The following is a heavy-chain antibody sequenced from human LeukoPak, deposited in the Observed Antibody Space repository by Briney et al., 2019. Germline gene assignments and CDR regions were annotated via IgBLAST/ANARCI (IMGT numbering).Heavy chain of an antibody. J-gene: IGHJ4*02. CDR3: ARTSGSWGTTKEASDY. CDR1: GFTFSSYW. D-gene: IGHD1-26*01. V-gene: IGHV3-7*04. Sequence: QSGGSLRLSCAASGFTFSSYWMSWVRQVPGKGLEWVANIKQDGSETYYVDSVKGRLTISRDNAKNSLYLQMDSLRADDTAVYYCARTSGSWGTTKEASDYWGQGTLVTVSS. CDR2: IKQDGSET.